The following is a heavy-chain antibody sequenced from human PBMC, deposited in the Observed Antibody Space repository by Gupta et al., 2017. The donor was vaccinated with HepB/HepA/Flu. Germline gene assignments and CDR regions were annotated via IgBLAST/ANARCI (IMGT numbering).Heavy chain of an antibody. Sequence: QVQLQQWGAGLLKPSETLSLTCAVYGGSFSGSYWSWIRQPPGKGLEWIGEINHSGSTNYNPSLKSRVTISVDTSKNQFALKLSSVTAADTAVYYCARGQSPYYYYYYGMDVWGQGTTVTVSS. V-gene: IGHV4-34*01. J-gene: IGHJ6*02. CDR3: ARGQSPYYYYYYGMDV. CDR2: INHSGST. CDR1: GGSFSGSY.